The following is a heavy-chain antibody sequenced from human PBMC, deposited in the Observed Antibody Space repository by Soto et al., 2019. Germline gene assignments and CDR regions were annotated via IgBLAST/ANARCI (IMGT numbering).Heavy chain of an antibody. CDR3: ARVRSSGWSGGSSGMDV. D-gene: IGHD6-19*01. Sequence: ASVKVSCKASGYTFTSSGISWVRQAPGQGLEWMGWISAYNGNTNYAQKLQGRVTMTTDTSTSTAYMELRSLRSDDTAVYYCARVRSSGWSGGSSGMDVWGQGTTVTVSS. V-gene: IGHV1-18*01. J-gene: IGHJ6*02. CDR1: GYTFTSSG. CDR2: ISAYNGNT.